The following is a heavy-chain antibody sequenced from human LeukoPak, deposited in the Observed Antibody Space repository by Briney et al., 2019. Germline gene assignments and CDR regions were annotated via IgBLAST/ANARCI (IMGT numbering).Heavy chain of an antibody. J-gene: IGHJ5*02. CDR3: AKAPSRDGSIHL. CDR2: IYHSGST. D-gene: IGHD2-2*03. CDR1: GGSISSNHW. V-gene: IGHV4-4*02. Sequence: PSGTLSLTCAVSGGSISSNHWWSWVRQPPVKGLEWIGEIYHSGSTNYNPSLKSRVTISVDKSKNQFSLRLTSVTAADTAVYYFAKAPSRDGSIHLCGHGTLVTVSS.